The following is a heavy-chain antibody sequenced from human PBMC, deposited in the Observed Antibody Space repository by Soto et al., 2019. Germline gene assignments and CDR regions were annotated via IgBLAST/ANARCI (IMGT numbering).Heavy chain of an antibody. CDR2: INAGNGNT. V-gene: IGHV1-3*01. CDR3: ARGYSSIAARLDWFDP. Sequence: PSVKVSCKASGYTFTSYAMHWVRQAPGQRLEWMGWINAGNGNTKYSQKFQGRVTITRDTSASTAYMELSSLRSEDTAVYYCARGYSSIAARLDWFDPWGQGTLVTVSS. CDR1: GYTFTSYA. J-gene: IGHJ5*02. D-gene: IGHD6-6*01.